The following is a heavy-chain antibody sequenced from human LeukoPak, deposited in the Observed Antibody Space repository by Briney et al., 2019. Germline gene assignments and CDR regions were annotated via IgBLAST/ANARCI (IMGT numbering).Heavy chain of an antibody. Sequence: GGSLRLSCAASGFTFSSYAMHWVRQAPGKGLEWVAVISYDGSNKYYADSVKGRFTISRDNSKNTLYLQMNSLRAEDTAVYYCAKARAAVVTEYFYGMDVWGQGTTVTVSS. CDR1: GFTFSSYA. D-gene: IGHD5-18*01. CDR2: ISYDGSNK. J-gene: IGHJ6*02. CDR3: AKARAAVVTEYFYGMDV. V-gene: IGHV3-30-3*01.